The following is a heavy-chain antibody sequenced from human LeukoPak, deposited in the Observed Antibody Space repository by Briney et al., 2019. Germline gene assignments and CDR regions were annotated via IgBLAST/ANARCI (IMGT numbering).Heavy chain of an antibody. CDR1: GGSIGSYY. Sequence: TLSLTCXVSGGSIGSYYWNWIRQPPGKGLEWIGYIYYSGSTNYNPSLKSRVTISVDTSKNQFSLKLSSVTAADTAVYYCARDIAVAGGYYYYGMDVWGQGTMVTVSS. CDR2: IYYSGST. D-gene: IGHD6-19*01. CDR3: ARDIAVAGGYYYYGMDV. J-gene: IGHJ6*02. V-gene: IGHV4-59*01.